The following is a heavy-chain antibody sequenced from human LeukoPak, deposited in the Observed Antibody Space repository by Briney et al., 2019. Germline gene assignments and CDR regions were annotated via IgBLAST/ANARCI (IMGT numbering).Heavy chain of an antibody. CDR3: ARGAQAVAGTYGY. J-gene: IGHJ4*02. CDR2: ITGSGGST. V-gene: IGHV3-23*01. D-gene: IGHD6-19*01. CDR1: GFTFSNYA. Sequence: GGSLRLSCAASGFTFSNYAMSWVRQAPGKGLEWVSAITGSGGSTYYADSVKGRFTISRDNSKNTLFLQMNSLRAEDTGVYYCARGAQAVAGTYGYWGQGALVTVSS.